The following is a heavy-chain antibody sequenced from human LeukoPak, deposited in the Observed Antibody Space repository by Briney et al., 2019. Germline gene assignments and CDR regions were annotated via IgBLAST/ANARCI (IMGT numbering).Heavy chain of an antibody. D-gene: IGHD3-16*02. CDR3: ARDRAYDYVWGSYRYIWFDP. CDR1: GGSISSGSYY. Sequence: SETLSLTCTVSGGSISSGSYYWSWIRQPAGKGLEWIGRIYTSGSTNYNPSLKSRVTISVDTSKNQFSLKLSSVTAADTAVYYCARDRAYDYVWGSYRYIWFDPWGQGTLVTVPS. CDR2: IYTSGST. V-gene: IGHV4-61*02. J-gene: IGHJ5*02.